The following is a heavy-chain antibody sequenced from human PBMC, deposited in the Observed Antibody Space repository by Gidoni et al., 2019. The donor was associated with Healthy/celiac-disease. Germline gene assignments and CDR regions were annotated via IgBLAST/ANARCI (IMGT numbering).Heavy chain of an antibody. D-gene: IGHD2-15*01. J-gene: IGHJ4*02. V-gene: IGHV3-30-3*01. CDR2: ISYDGSNK. CDR1: GFTFSSYA. CDR3: ARDYCSGGSCYLSYFDY. Sequence: QVQLVESGGGVVQPGRSLRLSCAASGFTFSSYAMHWVRQAPGKGLEWVAVISYDGSNKYYADSVKGRFTISRDNSKNTLYLQMNSLRAEDTAVYYCARDYCSGGSCYLSYFDYWGQGTLVTVSS.